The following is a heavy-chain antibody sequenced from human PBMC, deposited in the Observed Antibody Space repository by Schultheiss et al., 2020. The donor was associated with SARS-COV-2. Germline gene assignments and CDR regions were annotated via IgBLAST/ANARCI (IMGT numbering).Heavy chain of an antibody. Sequence: GGSLRLSCAASGFTFSSYGMHWVRQAPGKGLEWVAVISYDGSNKYYADSVKGRFTISRDNSKNTLYLQMNSLRAEDTAVYYCTIYTYGHFDRWGQGTLVTVSS. CDR2: ISYDGSNK. CDR3: TIYTYGHFDR. V-gene: IGHV3-30*03. CDR1: GFTFSSYG. D-gene: IGHD5-18*01. J-gene: IGHJ4*02.